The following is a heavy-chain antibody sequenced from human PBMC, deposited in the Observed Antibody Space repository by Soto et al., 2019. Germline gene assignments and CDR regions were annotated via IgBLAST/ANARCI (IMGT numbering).Heavy chain of an antibody. Sequence: SETLSLTCTVAGGSISSRSYYWGWIRQPPGKGLEWIGSNSYTGNTYYNPSLKSRVTISVDTSKNQFSLKLSSVTAADTAVYYCARHDGGSYSGSLIDYWGQGTLVTVS. CDR3: ARHDGGSYSGSLIDY. D-gene: IGHD1-26*01. CDR1: GGSISSRSYY. J-gene: IGHJ4*02. CDR2: NSYTGNT. V-gene: IGHV4-39*01.